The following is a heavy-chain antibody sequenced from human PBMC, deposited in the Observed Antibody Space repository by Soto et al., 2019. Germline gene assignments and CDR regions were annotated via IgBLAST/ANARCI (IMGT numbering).Heavy chain of an antibody. J-gene: IGHJ5*02. CDR3: ATGLFSTAVAGGLFDP. Sequence: ASVKVSCKVSGYTLTELSMHWVRQAPGKGLEWMGGFDPEDGETIYAQKFQGRVTMTEDTSTDTAYMELSSLRSEDTAVYYCATGLFSTAVAGGLFDPWGQGTLVTVSS. CDR1: GYTLTELS. D-gene: IGHD6-19*01. CDR2: FDPEDGET. V-gene: IGHV1-24*01.